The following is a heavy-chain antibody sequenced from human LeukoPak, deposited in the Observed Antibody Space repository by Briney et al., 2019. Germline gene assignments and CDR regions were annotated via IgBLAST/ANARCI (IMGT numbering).Heavy chain of an antibody. CDR3: ARLRGYYYDY. CDR1: GGSVSSNIYY. Sequence: SETLSLTCTVSGGSVSSNIYYWNWIRQPPGKGLEWIGYIYYSGSTNYNPSLKSRVTISVDTSKNQFSLKLTSLTAADTAVYYCARLRGYYYDYWGQGTQVTVSS. V-gene: IGHV4-61*01. CDR2: IYYSGST. D-gene: IGHD5-12*01. J-gene: IGHJ4*02.